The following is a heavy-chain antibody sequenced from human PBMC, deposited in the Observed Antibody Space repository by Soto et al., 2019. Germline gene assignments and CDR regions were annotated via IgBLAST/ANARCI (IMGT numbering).Heavy chain of an antibody. J-gene: IGHJ4*02. V-gene: IGHV3-30-3*01. CDR1: GFTFSSYA. CDR3: AREATMGGSFDY. CDR2: ISYDGSNK. D-gene: IGHD5-12*01. Sequence: LSLSCAASGFTFSSYAMHWVRQAPGKGLEWVAVISYDGSNKYYADSVKGRFTISRDNSKNTLYLQMNSLRAEDTAVYYCAREATMGGSFDYWGQGTLVTVSS.